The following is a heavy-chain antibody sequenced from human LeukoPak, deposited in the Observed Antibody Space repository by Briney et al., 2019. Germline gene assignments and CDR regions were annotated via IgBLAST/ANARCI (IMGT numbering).Heavy chain of an antibody. CDR2: IYYSGST. D-gene: IGHD3-22*01. J-gene: IGHJ3*02. Sequence: SQTLSLTCTVSGGSISSGDYYWSWLRQPPGKGLEWIGYIYYSGSTYYNPSLKSRVTISVDTSKNQFSLKLSSVTAADTAVYYCARVVISGDAFDIWGQGTMVTVSS. CDR3: ARVVISGDAFDI. CDR1: GGSISSGDYY. V-gene: IGHV4-30-4*01.